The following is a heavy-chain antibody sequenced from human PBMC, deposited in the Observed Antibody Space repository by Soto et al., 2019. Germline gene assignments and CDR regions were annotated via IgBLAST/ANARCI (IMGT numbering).Heavy chain of an antibody. J-gene: IGHJ3*02. Sequence: GGSLRLSCAASGFTFSNAWMSWVRQAPGKGLEWVGRIKSKTDGGTTDYAAPVKGRFTISRDDSKNTLYLQMNSLKTEDTAVYYCTTGSYYYDSSGYYYYAAFDIWGQGTMVTVSS. CDR1: GFTFSNAW. D-gene: IGHD3-22*01. V-gene: IGHV3-15*01. CDR3: TTGSYYYDSSGYYYYAAFDI. CDR2: IKSKTDGGTT.